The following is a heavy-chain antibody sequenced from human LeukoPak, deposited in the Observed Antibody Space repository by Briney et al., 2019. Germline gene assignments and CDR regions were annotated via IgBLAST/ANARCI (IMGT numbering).Heavy chain of an antibody. Sequence: GSLRLSCAASGFTVSGNYMSWVRQAPGKGLEWVSVIYSGGNTYYAGSVIGRFTISRDNSKNTLYLHMNSLRAEDTAVYYCASTRGWVYFDYWGQGTLVTVSS. J-gene: IGHJ4*02. CDR2: IYSGGNT. CDR1: GFTVSGNY. CDR3: ASTRGWVYFDY. V-gene: IGHV3-66*01. D-gene: IGHD6-19*01.